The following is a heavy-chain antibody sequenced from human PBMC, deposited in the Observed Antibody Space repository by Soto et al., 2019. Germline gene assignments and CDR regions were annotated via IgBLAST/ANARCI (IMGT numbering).Heavy chain of an antibody. CDR2: IWYDGSNK. D-gene: IGHD3-10*01. J-gene: IGHJ4*02. V-gene: IGHV3-33*01. Sequence: GSLRLSCAASGFTFSNYGMHWVRQAPGKGLEWVAIIWYDGSNKYYADSVKGRFTISRDNSKNTVYLQMNSLRAEDTAMYYCAAGEPLNYWGQGTLVTVSS. CDR1: GFTFSNYG. CDR3: AAGEPLNY.